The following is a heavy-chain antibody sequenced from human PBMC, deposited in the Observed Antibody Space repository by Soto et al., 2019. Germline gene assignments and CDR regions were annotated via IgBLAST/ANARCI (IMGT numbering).Heavy chain of an antibody. CDR1: GFTFSSYG. V-gene: IGHV3-33*01. CDR2: IWYDGSNK. D-gene: IGHD6-13*01. Sequence: QVQLVESGGGVVQPGRSLRLSCAASGFTFSSYGMHWVRQAPGKGLEWVAVIWYDGSNKYYADSVKGRFTISRDNSKNTLYLQMNSLRAEDTAVYYCARDLQDSSSWYADYWGQGTLVTVSS. J-gene: IGHJ4*02. CDR3: ARDLQDSSSWYADY.